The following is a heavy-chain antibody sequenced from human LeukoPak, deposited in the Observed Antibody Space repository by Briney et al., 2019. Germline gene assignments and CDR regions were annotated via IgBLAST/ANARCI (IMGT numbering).Heavy chain of an antibody. D-gene: IGHD3-10*01. J-gene: IGHJ4*02. V-gene: IGHV1-2*02. CDR3: ARDPPAHGSTEFDF. CDR2: IHPKSGNT. Sequence: ASVKVSCKASGFTFTDYYIHWVRQAPGQGLEWMGSIHPKSGNTKYAQKFQGRVTVTRDTSISAAYMELNSLTSDDAAVYYCARDPPAHGSTEFDFWGQGTLVTVSS. CDR1: GFTFTDYY.